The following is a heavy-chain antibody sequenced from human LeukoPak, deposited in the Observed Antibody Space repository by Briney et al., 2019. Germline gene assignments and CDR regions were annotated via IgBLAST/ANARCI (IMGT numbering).Heavy chain of an antibody. Sequence: ASVKVSCKASGYTFTSYAMHWVRQAPGQRLEWMGWINAGNGNTKYSQKFQGRVTITRDTSASTAYMELSSLRSEDTAVYYCARGGLLWFGESYDAFDIWGQGTMVTVSS. D-gene: IGHD3-10*01. CDR1: GYTFTSYA. V-gene: IGHV1-3*01. CDR2: INAGNGNT. CDR3: ARGGLLWFGESYDAFDI. J-gene: IGHJ3*02.